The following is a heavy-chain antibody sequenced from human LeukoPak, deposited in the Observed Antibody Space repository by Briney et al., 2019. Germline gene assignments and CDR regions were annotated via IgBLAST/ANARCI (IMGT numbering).Heavy chain of an antibody. Sequence: GRSLRLSCAASGFTFSSYAMHWVRQAPGKGQDWVAVISHDGSNKYYADSVKGRFTISRDNSKNTLYLQMNSLRAEDTAVYYCERDTSGGYSFDYWGQGTLVTVSS. CDR2: ISHDGSNK. V-gene: IGHV3-30-3*01. D-gene: IGHD6-13*01. J-gene: IGHJ4*02. CDR3: ERDTSGGYSFDY. CDR1: GFTFSSYA.